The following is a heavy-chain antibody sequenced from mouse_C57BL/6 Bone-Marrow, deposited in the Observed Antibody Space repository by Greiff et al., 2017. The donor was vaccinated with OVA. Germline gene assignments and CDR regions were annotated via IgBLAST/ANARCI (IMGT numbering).Heavy chain of an antibody. CDR3: ARSVDSSGYDLAY. CDR1: GYTFPDYN. CDR2: INPNNGGT. D-gene: IGHD3-2*02. J-gene: IGHJ3*01. V-gene: IGHV1-18*01. Sequence: EVQLVESGPELVKPGASVKIPCKASGYTFPDYNMDWVKQSHGKSLEWIGDINPNNGGTIYNQKFKGKATLTVDKFSSTAYMELRSLTSEDTAVYYCARSVDSSGYDLAYWGQGTLVTVSA.